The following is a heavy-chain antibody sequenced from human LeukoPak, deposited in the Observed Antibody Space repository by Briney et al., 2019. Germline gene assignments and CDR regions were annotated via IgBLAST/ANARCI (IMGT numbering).Heavy chain of an antibody. V-gene: IGHV1-46*01. D-gene: IGHD3-10*01. CDR1: GYTLSTYY. Sequence: ASVKVSCKTSGYTLSTYYMHWVRQAPGQGLEWLGIIHPTDGSTIYTQKIQGRVTMTRDTATRTVYLELTSLRSEDTAVYWCARANGGGLDYWGQGTLITVSS. J-gene: IGHJ4*02. CDR2: IHPTDGST. CDR3: ARANGGGLDY.